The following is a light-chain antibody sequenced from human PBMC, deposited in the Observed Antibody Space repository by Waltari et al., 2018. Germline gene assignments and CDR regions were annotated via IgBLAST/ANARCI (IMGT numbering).Light chain of an antibody. CDR1: QSLLHSSGYTF. V-gene: IGKV2-28*01. CDR3: MQARQTPWT. J-gene: IGKJ1*01. Sequence: DLVMTQSPLSLPVSSGEPASISCRSSQSLLHSSGYTFLDWYLQKPGQSPQLLIYLVSNRASGVPDRFSGSGSGTDFTLKISRVEAEDVGVYYCMQARQTPWTFGQGTKVEIK. CDR2: LVS.